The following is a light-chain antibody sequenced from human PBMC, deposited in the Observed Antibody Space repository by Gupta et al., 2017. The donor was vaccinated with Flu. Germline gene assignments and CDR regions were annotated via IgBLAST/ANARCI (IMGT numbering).Light chain of an antibody. V-gene: IGLV1-44*01. CDR3: AAWDDSLNGHYV. CDR2: GNS. CDR1: SSNIGSNN. Sequence: QSVLAQPPSASATPGQRVTISCSGSSSNIGSNNVNWYQQVPGTAPKLLIYGNSQRPSGVPDRFSDSKSGTSASLAISGLQSEDEADYYCAAWDDSLNGHYVFGTGTKVTAL. J-gene: IGLJ1*01.